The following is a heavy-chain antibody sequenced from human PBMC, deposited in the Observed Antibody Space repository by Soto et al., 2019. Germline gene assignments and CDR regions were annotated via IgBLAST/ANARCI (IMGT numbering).Heavy chain of an antibody. CDR2: IGTAGDT. Sequence: PGGSLRLSCAASGFTFRGFDMNWVRQPTGKGLEWVSSIGTAGDTYYAVSVNGRFTISRDNAKNSLSLQMNSLRAGDMAVYFCAKSQQIGTHFFDSWGQGTQVTVSS. D-gene: IGHD6-13*01. CDR3: AKSQQIGTHFFDS. CDR1: GFTFRGFD. J-gene: IGHJ4*02. V-gene: IGHV3-13*01.